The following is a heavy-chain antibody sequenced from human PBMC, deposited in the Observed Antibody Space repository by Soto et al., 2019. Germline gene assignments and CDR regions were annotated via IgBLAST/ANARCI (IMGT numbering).Heavy chain of an antibody. V-gene: IGHV4-59*08. D-gene: IGHD1-1*01. J-gene: IGHJ4*02. CDR3: AGKSTGYFDY. CDR1: GGSISSYY. CDR2: IYYSGST. Sequence: PSETLSLTCTVSGGSISSYYWSWIRQPPGKGMEWIGYIYYSGSTNYNPSLKRRVTISVDTSKNQFSLKLSFVTAADTAVYYCAGKSTGYFDYWGQGTLVTVSS.